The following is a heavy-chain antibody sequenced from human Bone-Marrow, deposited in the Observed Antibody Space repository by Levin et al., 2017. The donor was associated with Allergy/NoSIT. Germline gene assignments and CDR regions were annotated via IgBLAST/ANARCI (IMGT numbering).Heavy chain of an antibody. J-gene: IGHJ4*02. CDR1: GDSITNTNYY. CDR3: ATSEDCGGGCPFDY. Sequence: SETLSLTCSVSGDSITNTNYYWGWVRQSPGKGLEWLGSMHYTKTANYNPSLNNRVAISLDTSKNHFSLKLTSMTAADTALYYCATSEDCGGGCPFDYWGQGTLVSVSS. CDR2: MHYTKTA. D-gene: IGHD2-21*02. V-gene: IGHV4-39*07.